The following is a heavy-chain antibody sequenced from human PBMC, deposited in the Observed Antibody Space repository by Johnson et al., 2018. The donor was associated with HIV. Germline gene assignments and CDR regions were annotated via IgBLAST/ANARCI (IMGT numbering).Heavy chain of an antibody. V-gene: IGHV3-66*01. CDR1: GFTFSSYG. CDR2: IYSGGST. CDR3: ARDHLRRSHAFDI. Sequence: VQLVESGGGLVKPGGSLRLSCSASGFTFSSYGMHWVRQATGKGLEWVSVIYSGGSTYYADSVKGRFTISRDNSKNTLYLQMNSLRAEDTAVYYCARDHLRRSHAFDIWGQGTMVTVSS. J-gene: IGHJ3*02. D-gene: IGHD2-15*01.